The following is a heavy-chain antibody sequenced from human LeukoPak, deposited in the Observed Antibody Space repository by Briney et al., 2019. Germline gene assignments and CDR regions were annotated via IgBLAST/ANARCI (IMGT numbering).Heavy chain of an antibody. D-gene: IGHD6-19*01. CDR3: VRGRIGYSSGFPYFDY. CDR2: INPSGGGT. V-gene: IGHV1-46*01. CDR1: GYTFTTYY. Sequence: ASVKVSCKASGYTFTTYYMHWVRQAPGQGLEWMGIINPSGGGTNYAQKFQGRVTKTRDTSTSTVYMELTSLRSDDTAVYFCVRGRIGYSSGFPYFDYWGQGTLVTVSS. J-gene: IGHJ4*02.